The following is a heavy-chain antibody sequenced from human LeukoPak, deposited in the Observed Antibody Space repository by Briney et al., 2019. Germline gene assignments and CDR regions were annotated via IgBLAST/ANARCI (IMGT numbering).Heavy chain of an antibody. D-gene: IGHD6-13*01. Sequence: ASVKVSCKVSGYTLTELSMHWVRQAPGKGLEWMGGFDPEDGETIYAQKFQGRVTMTEDTSTDTAYMELSSLRSEDTAVYYCATVITGAAAGTGYFDYWGQGTLVTVSS. J-gene: IGHJ4*02. V-gene: IGHV1-24*01. CDR1: GYTLTELS. CDR3: ATVITGAAAGTGYFDY. CDR2: FDPEDGET.